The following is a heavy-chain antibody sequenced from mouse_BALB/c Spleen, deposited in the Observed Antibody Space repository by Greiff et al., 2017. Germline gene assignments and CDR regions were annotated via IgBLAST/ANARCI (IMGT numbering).Heavy chain of an antibody. J-gene: IGHJ4*01. CDR3: ARSGDDYAMDY. Sequence: VKLQESGAELVRPGTSVKISCKASGYTFTNYWLGWVKQRPGHGLEWIGDIYPGGGYTNYNEKFKGKATLTADTSSSTAYMQLSSLTSEDSAVYFCARSGDDYAMDYWGQGTSVTVSS. CDR1: GYTFTNYW. D-gene: IGHD3-1*01. CDR2: IYPGGGYT. V-gene: IGHV1-63*02.